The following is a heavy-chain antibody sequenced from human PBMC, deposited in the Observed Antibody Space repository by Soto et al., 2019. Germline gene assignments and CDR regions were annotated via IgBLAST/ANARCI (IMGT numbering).Heavy chain of an antibody. Sequence: QVQLQESGPGLVKPSQTLSLTCTVSGCSISSGGYYWSWIRQHPGKGLEWIGYIYYSGSTYYNPSRKSRVTISVDTSKNQCALKLSSVTAADTAVYYCARERYSYCPDYYYYGMDVWGQGTTVTVSS. V-gene: IGHV4-31*03. CDR3: ARERYSYCPDYYYYGMDV. CDR1: GCSISSGGYY. D-gene: IGHD5-18*01. J-gene: IGHJ6*02. CDR2: IYYSGST.